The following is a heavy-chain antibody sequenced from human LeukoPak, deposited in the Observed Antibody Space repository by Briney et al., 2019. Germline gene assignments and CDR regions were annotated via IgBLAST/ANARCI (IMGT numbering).Heavy chain of an antibody. Sequence: GGSLRLSCAASGFTFSSYGMHWVSQAPGKGLEWVAVIWYDGSNKYYADSVKGRFTISRDNSKITLYLQMNSLRAEDTAVYYCAKSYNGYESRPDYWGQGTLVTVSS. D-gene: IGHD5-12*01. CDR2: IWYDGSNK. V-gene: IGHV3-33*06. CDR1: GFTFSSYG. CDR3: AKSYNGYESRPDY. J-gene: IGHJ4*02.